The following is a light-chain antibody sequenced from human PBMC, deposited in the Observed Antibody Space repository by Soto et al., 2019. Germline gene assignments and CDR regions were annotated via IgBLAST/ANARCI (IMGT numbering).Light chain of an antibody. CDR1: QSFSTY. J-gene: IGKJ1*01. V-gene: IGKV3-11*01. CDR2: DAS. CDR3: QQYNNWPGT. Sequence: EIVLTQSPATLSLSPGERATLSCRASQSFSTYLAWYQQKPGQAPRLLIYDASKRATGIPARFSGSGSGTDFTLTISSLEPEDFAIYYCQQYNNWPGTFGQGTKVDIK.